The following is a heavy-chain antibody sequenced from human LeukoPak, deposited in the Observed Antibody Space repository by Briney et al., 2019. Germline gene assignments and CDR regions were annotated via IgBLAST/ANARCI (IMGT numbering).Heavy chain of an antibody. D-gene: IGHD3-16*02. Sequence: ASVKVSCKVSGYTLTELSMHWVRQAPGKGLEWMGWMNPNSGNTGYAQKLQGRVTMTRNTSITTAYMELSSLRFEDTAVYYCARGPYRRLDYWGQGTLVTVSS. CDR1: GYTLTELS. J-gene: IGHJ4*02. CDR2: MNPNSGNT. V-gene: IGHV1-8*01. CDR3: ARGPYRRLDY.